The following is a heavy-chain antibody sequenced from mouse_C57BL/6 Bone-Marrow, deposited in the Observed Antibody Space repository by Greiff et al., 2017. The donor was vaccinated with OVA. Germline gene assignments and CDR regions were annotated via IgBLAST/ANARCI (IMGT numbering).Heavy chain of an antibody. V-gene: IGHV1-82*01. J-gene: IGHJ1*03. Sequence: QVQLQQSGPELVKPGASVKISCKASGYAFSSSWMNWVKQRPGKGLEWIGRIYPGDGDTNYNGKFKGKATLTADKSSSTAYMQLSSLTSEDSAVYCCARDRAITFQDWGTGTTVTVSS. D-gene: IGHD1-2*01. CDR3: ARDRAITFQD. CDR2: IYPGDGDT. CDR1: GYAFSSSW.